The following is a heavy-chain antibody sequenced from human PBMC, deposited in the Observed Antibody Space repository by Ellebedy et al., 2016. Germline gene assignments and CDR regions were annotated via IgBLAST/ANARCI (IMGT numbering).Heavy chain of an antibody. CDR3: AKEGGTGIEDY. Sequence: GESLKISXAASGFTFSDYYMSWIRQAPGKGLEWVSAISGSGGSTYYADSVKGRFTISRDNSKNTLYLQMNSLRAEDTAVYYCAKEGGTGIEDYWGQGTLVTVSS. V-gene: IGHV3-23*01. D-gene: IGHD1-1*01. CDR2: ISGSGGST. CDR1: GFTFSDYY. J-gene: IGHJ4*02.